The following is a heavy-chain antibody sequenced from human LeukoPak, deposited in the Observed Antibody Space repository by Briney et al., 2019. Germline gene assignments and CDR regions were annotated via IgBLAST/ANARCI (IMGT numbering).Heavy chain of an antibody. D-gene: IGHD3-10*01. CDR1: GFTLSSYW. CDR3: ARDVGGSVDL. J-gene: IGHJ5*02. Sequence: GGSLRLSCAASGFTLSSYWMDWVRQAPGKGLEWLANSKGDGSSKYYVDSVKGRFTVSIDNAKNSLYLQMNSLRVEDTAVYYCARDVGGSVDLWGPGTLVTVSS. CDR2: SKGDGSSK. V-gene: IGHV3-7*01.